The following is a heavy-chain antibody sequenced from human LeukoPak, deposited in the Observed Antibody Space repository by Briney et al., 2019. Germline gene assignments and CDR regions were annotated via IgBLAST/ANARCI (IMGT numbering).Heavy chain of an antibody. J-gene: IGHJ4*02. Sequence: GSSVKVSCKASGGTFSSYAISWVRQAPGQGLEWMGGIIPIFGTANYAQKFQGRVTITTDESTSTAYMELSSLRSEDTAVYFCARDTPQHLKRFDYWGQGTLVTVSS. CDR2: IIPIFGTA. CDR3: ARDTPQHLKRFDY. D-gene: IGHD6-13*01. V-gene: IGHV1-69*05. CDR1: GGTFSSYA.